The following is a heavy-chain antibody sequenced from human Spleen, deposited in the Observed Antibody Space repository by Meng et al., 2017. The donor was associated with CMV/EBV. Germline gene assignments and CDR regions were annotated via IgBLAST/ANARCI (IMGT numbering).Heavy chain of an antibody. Sequence: SETLSLTCTVSGGSISSSGYYWGWIRQPPGKGLEWIGSIYYSGSTYYNPSLKSRVTISVDTSKNQFSLKLSSVTAADTAVYYCARENEQQLPFDYWGQGTLVTVSS. D-gene: IGHD6-13*01. CDR2: IYYSGST. V-gene: IGHV4-39*07. J-gene: IGHJ4*02. CDR1: GGSISSSGYY. CDR3: ARENEQQLPFDY.